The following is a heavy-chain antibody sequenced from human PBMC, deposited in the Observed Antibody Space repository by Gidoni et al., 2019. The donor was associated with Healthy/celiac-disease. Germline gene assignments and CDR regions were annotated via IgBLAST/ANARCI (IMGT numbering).Heavy chain of an antibody. CDR2: IYYSGST. D-gene: IGHD1-26*01. CDR1: GGSISSYY. V-gene: IGHV4-59*01. Sequence: QVQLQESGPGLVKPSETLSLTCTVAGGSISSYYWSWIRQPPGKVLEWIGYIYYSGSTNYNPSLKSRVTISVDTSKNQFSLKLSSVTAADTAVYYCARLSGSYLRPFDYWGQGTLVTVSS. CDR3: ARLSGSYLRPFDY. J-gene: IGHJ4*02.